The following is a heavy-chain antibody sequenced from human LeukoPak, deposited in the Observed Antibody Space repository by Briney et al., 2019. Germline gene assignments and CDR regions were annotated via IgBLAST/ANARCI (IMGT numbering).Heavy chain of an antibody. Sequence: PSETLSLTCTVSGDSFSNYYWSWIRQPPERGLEWIGYIHHSGSSDHNPSLKSRVTMSPDTSKNQFSLKLSSVTAADTAVYYCARHLDYDSSGDAFDIWGQGTRVTVSS. CDR3: ARHLDYDSSGDAFDI. J-gene: IGHJ3*02. CDR2: IHHSGSS. D-gene: IGHD3-22*01. V-gene: IGHV4-59*08. CDR1: GDSFSNYY.